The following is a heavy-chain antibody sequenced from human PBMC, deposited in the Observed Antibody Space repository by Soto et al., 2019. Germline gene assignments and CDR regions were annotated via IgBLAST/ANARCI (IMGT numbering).Heavy chain of an antibody. J-gene: IGHJ4*02. CDR1: GFTFTYYA. V-gene: IGHV3-23*01. CDR2: ISANGQGI. Sequence: RGSLRLSCTASGFTFTYYAFSWVRQAPGKGLEWVSAISANGQGIYYADSVRGRFTISRDNSKNTVFLHMDSLRAEDTAVYYCAKDRDYPRDQFHYWGQGTLVTVSS. CDR3: AKDRDYPRDQFHY. D-gene: IGHD2-2*01.